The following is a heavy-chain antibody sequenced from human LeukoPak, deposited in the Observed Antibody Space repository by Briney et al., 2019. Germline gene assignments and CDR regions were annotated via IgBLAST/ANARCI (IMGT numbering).Heavy chain of an antibody. V-gene: IGHV3-15*01. CDR3: TTVPQMGLYYYVWGSYRQIR. Sequence: GGSLTLSCAASGFTFSNAWMSWVRQAPGKGLEWVGRIKSKTDGGITDYAAPEKRRFTIPREDSKATLYLQRISLKAEDTAVYYCTTVPQMGLYYYVWGSYRQIRWGQGTLVTVSS. CDR2: IKSKTDGGIT. CDR1: GFTFSNAW. J-gene: IGHJ4*02. D-gene: IGHD3-16*02.